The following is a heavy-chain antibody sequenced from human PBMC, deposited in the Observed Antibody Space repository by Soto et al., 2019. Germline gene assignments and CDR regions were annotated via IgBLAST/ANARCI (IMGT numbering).Heavy chain of an antibody. CDR1: GFTFSSYW. J-gene: IGHJ5*02. Sequence: EVQLVESGGGLVQPGGSLRLSCVASGFTFSSYWMSWVRQAPGKGLEWVANIKQDGSEKYYVDSVKGRFTISRDNAKNSLYLQMNSLRAEDTAVYYCARVTMVRGVPNWFDPWGQGTLVTVSS. CDR3: ARVTMVRGVPNWFDP. V-gene: IGHV3-7*03. D-gene: IGHD3-10*01. CDR2: IKQDGSEK.